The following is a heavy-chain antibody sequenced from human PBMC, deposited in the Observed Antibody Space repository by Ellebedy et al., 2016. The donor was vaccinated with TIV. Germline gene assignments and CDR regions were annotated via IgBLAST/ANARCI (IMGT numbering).Heavy chain of an antibody. CDR3: ARYRASGTYPNWFDP. J-gene: IGHJ5*02. CDR2: LSGSGGTT. Sequence: GESLKISCAGSGFSFSNYAMHWVRQAPGEGLEWVSGLSGSGGTTHYADSVKGRFTISRDNSKNILYLQMTGLSAADTATYFCARYRASGTYPNWFDPWGRGTLVSVSS. CDR1: GFSFSNYA. D-gene: IGHD1-26*01. V-gene: IGHV3-23*01.